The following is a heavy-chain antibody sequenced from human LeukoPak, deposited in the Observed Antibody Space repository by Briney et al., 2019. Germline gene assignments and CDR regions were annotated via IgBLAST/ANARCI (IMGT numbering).Heavy chain of an antibody. D-gene: IGHD1-26*01. Sequence: GESLQISCKGSGYSFTSYWIGWVRQMPGKGLKWMGVIYPGDSDARYSPSFQGQVTISADKSVSTAYLQWSSLKASDTAMYYCARRRDLYSGSYYPFDYWGQGTLVTVSS. CDR2: IYPGDSDA. CDR1: GYSFTSYW. CDR3: ARRRDLYSGSYYPFDY. V-gene: IGHV5-51*01. J-gene: IGHJ4*02.